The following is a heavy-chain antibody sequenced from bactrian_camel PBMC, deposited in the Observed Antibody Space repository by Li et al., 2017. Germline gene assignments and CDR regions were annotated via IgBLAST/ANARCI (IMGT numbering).Heavy chain of an antibody. CDR2: RYTGGGGP. CDR1: GSSSTATC. D-gene: IGHD3*01. V-gene: IGHV3S1*01. Sequence: VQLVESGGGSVQPGGSLTLTCEAPGSSSTATCMGWFRQVPGKEREGVAARYTGGGGPYYAASVKGRFTISRDNVKNTVYLQMSNLKPEDTAMYYCAARRPSRITGSCTGNYNYWGQGTQVTVS. J-gene: IGHJ4*01. CDR3: AARRPSRITGSCTGNYNY.